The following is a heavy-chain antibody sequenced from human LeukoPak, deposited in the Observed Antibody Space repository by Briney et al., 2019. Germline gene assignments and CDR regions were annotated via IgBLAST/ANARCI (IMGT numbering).Heavy chain of an antibody. V-gene: IGHV4-38-2*02. CDR2: IYHSGTT. J-gene: IGHJ5*02. Sequence: PSETLSLTCTVSGYSISSGYYWGWIRQPPGKGLEWIGSIYHSGTTYYNPSLKSRVTISVDTSKNQFSLKLSSVTAADTAVYYCARVKGRLSWFDPWGKGTLFTVSS. CDR3: ARVKGRLSWFDP. CDR1: GYSISSGYY.